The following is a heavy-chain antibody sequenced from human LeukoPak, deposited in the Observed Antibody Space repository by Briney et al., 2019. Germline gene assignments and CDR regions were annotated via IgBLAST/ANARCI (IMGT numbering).Heavy chain of an antibody. CDR3: EQDQRPDSGCDIDY. Sequence: PGGSLRLSCAASGFTFSTYSMRWVRRAPGKGLDWVSLIFPSDDTTYYANSVKGRFTISRDNSKNTLYLQMHSLRAEDTAVYYCEQDQRPDSGCDIDYWGQGTLVTVSS. J-gene: IGHJ4*02. D-gene: IGHD5-12*01. CDR2: IFPSDDTT. CDR1: GFTFSTYS. V-gene: IGHV3-23*01.